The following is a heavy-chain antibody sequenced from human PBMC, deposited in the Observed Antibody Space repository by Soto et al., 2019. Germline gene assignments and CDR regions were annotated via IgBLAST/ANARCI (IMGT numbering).Heavy chain of an antibody. D-gene: IGHD4-17*01. CDR3: ARDYGDYVLVD. Sequence: PSETLSLTCAVYGGSFSGYYWSWIRQPPGKGLEWIGEINHSGSTNYNPSLKSRVTISVDTSKNQFSLKLSSVTAADTAVYYCARDYGDYVLVDWGQGTLATVSS. J-gene: IGHJ4*02. CDR2: INHSGST. V-gene: IGHV4-34*01. CDR1: GGSFSGYY.